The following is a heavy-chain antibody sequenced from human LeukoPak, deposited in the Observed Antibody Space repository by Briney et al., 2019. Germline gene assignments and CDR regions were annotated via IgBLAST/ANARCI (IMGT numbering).Heavy chain of an antibody. CDR2: IKDDGGEK. V-gene: IGHV3-7*01. CDR1: GFTFRNFW. D-gene: IGHD3-22*01. CDR3: ARINTSGMGYYGMDV. Sequence: GGSLRLSCAASGFTFRNFWMTWVRQAPGKGLEWAANIKDDGGEKYYVDSVQGRFTISRDNAKNALFLQMNILRVEDTALYYCARINTSGMGYYGMDVWGQGTTVTVSS. J-gene: IGHJ6*02.